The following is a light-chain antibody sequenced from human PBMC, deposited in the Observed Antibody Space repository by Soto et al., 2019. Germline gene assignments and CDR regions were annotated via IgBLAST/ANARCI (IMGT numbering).Light chain of an antibody. Sequence: AIRMTQSPSSFSASTGDRVTITCRASQGISSYLAWYQQKPGKAPKLLIYAASTLQSGVPSRFSGSRSGTDFTLTLSCLQSEDFATYYCQQYYSYPRTFGGGTKVEIK. CDR2: AAS. J-gene: IGKJ4*01. CDR1: QGISSY. V-gene: IGKV1-8*01. CDR3: QQYYSYPRT.